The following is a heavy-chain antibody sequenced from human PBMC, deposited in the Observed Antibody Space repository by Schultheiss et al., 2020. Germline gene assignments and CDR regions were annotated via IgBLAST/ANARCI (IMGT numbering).Heavy chain of an antibody. Sequence: GGSLRLSCAASGFTFSSYSMNWVRQAPGKGLEWVSSISSSSSYIYYADSVKGRFTISRYNAKNSLYLQMNSLRAEDTAVYYCARDHRYGITFGGVIVDNWFDPWGQGTLVTVSA. CDR1: GFTFSSYS. V-gene: IGHV3-21*04. D-gene: IGHD3-16*02. J-gene: IGHJ5*02. CDR3: ARDHRYGITFGGVIVDNWFDP. CDR2: ISSSSSYI.